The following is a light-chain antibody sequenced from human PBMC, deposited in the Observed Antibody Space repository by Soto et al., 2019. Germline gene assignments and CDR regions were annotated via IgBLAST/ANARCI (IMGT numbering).Light chain of an antibody. Sequence: QSVLTQPPSVSGAPGQRVTISCTGSRYNIGAGYDVHWYQQLPGTAPKLLIYGNSNRPSGVPDRFSVSKSGTSASLAITGLQAEDEADYYCQSYDSSLSVVFGGGTKLTVL. CDR3: QSYDSSLSVV. CDR1: RYNIGAGYD. J-gene: IGLJ2*01. V-gene: IGLV1-40*01. CDR2: GNS.